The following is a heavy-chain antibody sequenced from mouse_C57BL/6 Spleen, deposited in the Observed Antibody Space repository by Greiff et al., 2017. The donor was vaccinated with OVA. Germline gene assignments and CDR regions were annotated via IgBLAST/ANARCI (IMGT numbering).Heavy chain of an antibody. J-gene: IGHJ1*03. CDR2: INPSSGDT. CDR3: ANYYAVSYWYFDV. Sequence: VQLQQSGPELVKPGASVKISCKASGYSFTGYYMNWVKQSPEKSLEWIGEINPSSGDTTYNQKFKAKATLTVDKSSSTAYMQRKSLTSEDSAVYYCANYYAVSYWYFDVWGTGTTVTVSS. CDR1: GYSFTGYY. V-gene: IGHV1-42*01. D-gene: IGHD1-1*01.